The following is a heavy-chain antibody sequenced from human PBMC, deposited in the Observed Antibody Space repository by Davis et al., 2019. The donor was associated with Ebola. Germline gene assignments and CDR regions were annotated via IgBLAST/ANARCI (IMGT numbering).Heavy chain of an antibody. V-gene: IGHV4-34*01. Sequence: SETLSLTCAVYGGSFSGYYWSCIRQPPGKGLEWIGEIKHRGSTNYNPSLKSRVTISVDTSKNQFSLKLSSVTAADTAVYYCARDSNYYGSGSYYTVIDYWGQGTLVTVSS. CDR1: GGSFSGYY. J-gene: IGHJ4*02. D-gene: IGHD3-10*01. CDR3: ARDSNYYGSGSYYTVIDY. CDR2: IKHRGST.